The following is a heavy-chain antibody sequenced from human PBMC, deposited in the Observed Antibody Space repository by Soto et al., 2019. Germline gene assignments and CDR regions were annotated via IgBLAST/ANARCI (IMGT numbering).Heavy chain of an antibody. CDR2: ISGSGGST. CDR1: GFTFSSYA. D-gene: IGHD5-18*01. Sequence: GGSLRLSCAASGFTFSSYAMSWVRQAPGKGLEWVSAISGSGGSTYYADSVKGRFTISRDNSKNTLYLQMNSLRAEDTAVYYCAKDGFDTAMPRAPLAYWGQGTLVTVSS. J-gene: IGHJ4*02. CDR3: AKDGFDTAMPRAPLAY. V-gene: IGHV3-23*01.